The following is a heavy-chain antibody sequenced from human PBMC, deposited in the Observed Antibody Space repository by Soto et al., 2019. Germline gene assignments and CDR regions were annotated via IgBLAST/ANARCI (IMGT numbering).Heavy chain of an antibody. CDR1: GGTFSSYA. CDR2: IIPIFGTA. CDR3: AGIMITFGGVIVHYYFDY. Sequence: SVKVSCKASGGTFSSYAISWVRQAPGQGLEWMGGIIPIFGTANYAQKFQGRVTITADESTSTAYMELSSLRSEDTAVYYCAGIMITFGGVIVHYYFDYWGQGTLVTVYS. D-gene: IGHD3-16*02. V-gene: IGHV1-69*13. J-gene: IGHJ4*02.